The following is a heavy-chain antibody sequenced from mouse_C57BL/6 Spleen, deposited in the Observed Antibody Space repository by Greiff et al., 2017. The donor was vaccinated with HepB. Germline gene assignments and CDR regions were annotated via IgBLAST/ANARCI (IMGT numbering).Heavy chain of an antibody. D-gene: IGHD6-1*01. CDR2: ISDGGSYT. Sequence: EVKLVESGGGLVKPGGSLKLSCAASGFTFSSYAMSWVRQTPEKRLEWVATISDGGSYTYYPDNVKGRFTISRDNAKNNLYLQMSHLKSEDTAMYYCAREDSLYAMDYWGQGTSVTVSS. J-gene: IGHJ4*01. V-gene: IGHV5-4*01. CDR1: GFTFSSYA. CDR3: AREDSLYAMDY.